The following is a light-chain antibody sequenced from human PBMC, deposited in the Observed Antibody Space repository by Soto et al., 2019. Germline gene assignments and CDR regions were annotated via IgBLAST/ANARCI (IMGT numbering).Light chain of an antibody. J-gene: IGKJ2*01. CDR3: QQYNPYSPYT. CDR1: QSISNW. Sequence: DIQMTQSPSTLPASVGDRVTITCRASQSISNWLAWYQQKPGKAPKLLIYKASSLESGVPSRFSGSGPGTEFTLTISSLQPDDFATYYCQQYNPYSPYTFGQGTKVDIK. CDR2: KAS. V-gene: IGKV1-5*03.